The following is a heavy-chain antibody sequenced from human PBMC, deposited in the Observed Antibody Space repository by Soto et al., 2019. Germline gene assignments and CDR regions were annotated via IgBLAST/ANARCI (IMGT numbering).Heavy chain of an antibody. CDR2: FDPEDGET. D-gene: IGHD6-6*01. CDR1: GYTLTDLS. V-gene: IGHV1-24*01. Sequence: ASVTVSCKVSGYTLTDLSMHWLRQAPGKGLEWMGGFDPEDGETIYAQKFQGRVTMTEDTSTDTAYMELSSLRSEDTAVYYCATEGSSLAKVLWGQGTLVTVLL. CDR3: ATEGSSLAKVL. J-gene: IGHJ4*02.